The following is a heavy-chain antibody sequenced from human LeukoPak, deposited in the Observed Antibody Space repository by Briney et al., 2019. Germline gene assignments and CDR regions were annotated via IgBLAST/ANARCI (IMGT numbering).Heavy chain of an antibody. CDR1: GFTFSSYG. J-gene: IGHJ4*02. CDR2: IWYDGSNK. Sequence: GRSLRLSCAASGFTFSSYGMHWVRQAPGKGLEWVAVIWYDGSNKYYADSVKGRFSISRDNSKNTLYLQMNSLRAADTAVYYCARADLTFDYWGQGTLVTVSS. CDR3: ARADLTFDY. V-gene: IGHV3-33*01.